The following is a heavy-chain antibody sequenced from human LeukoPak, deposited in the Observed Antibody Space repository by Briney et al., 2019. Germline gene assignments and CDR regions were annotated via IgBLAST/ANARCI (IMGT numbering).Heavy chain of an antibody. J-gene: IGHJ4*02. CDR2: IYYSGST. D-gene: IGHD3-10*01. Sequence: PSETLSLTCTVSGGSISSSSYYWGWIRQPPGKGLEWIGSIYYSGSTYYNPSLKSRVTISVDTSKNQFSLKLSSVTAADTAVYYCASDVTMVRGVMSLPYYFDYWGQGTLVTVSS. V-gene: IGHV4-39*07. CDR3: ASDVTMVRGVMSLPYYFDY. CDR1: GGSISSSSYY.